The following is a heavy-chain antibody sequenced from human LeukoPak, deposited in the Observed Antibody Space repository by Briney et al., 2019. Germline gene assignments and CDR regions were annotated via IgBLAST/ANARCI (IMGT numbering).Heavy chain of an antibody. CDR3: ARQSRSNGFEY. CDR1: GFTLSSSW. J-gene: IGHJ4*02. D-gene: IGHD4/OR15-4a*01. Sequence: QPGGSLRLSCAASGFTLSSSWMSWVRQAPGKGLEWVANIKQDGSDIHYMDSVRGRFTISRDNAKNSVYLQMNSLRAGDTAIYYRARQSRSNGFEYWGQGTLVTVSS. CDR2: IKQDGSDI. V-gene: IGHV3-7*05.